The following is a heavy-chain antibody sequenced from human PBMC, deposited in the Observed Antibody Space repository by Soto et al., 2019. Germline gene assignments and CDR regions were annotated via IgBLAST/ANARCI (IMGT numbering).Heavy chain of an antibody. V-gene: IGHV4-31*03. Sequence: QVQLQESGPGLVKPSQTLSLTCTVSGGSISSGAYYWSWIRQHPGKGLEWIGYIYGSGNTHYNPSLKSRVTISVDTSKNQFSLKLSSVTAADTAVYYCATVWLGESFFDPWGQGTLVTVSS. D-gene: IGHD3-10*01. CDR2: IYGSGNT. CDR3: ATVWLGESFFDP. CDR1: GGSISSGAYY. J-gene: IGHJ5*02.